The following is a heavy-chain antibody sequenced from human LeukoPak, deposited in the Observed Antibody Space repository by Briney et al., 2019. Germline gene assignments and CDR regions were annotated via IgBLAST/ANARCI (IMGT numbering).Heavy chain of an antibody. V-gene: IGHV3-48*04. CDR2: ISSSSSTI. CDR1: GFTFSSYS. J-gene: IGHJ4*02. Sequence: PGGSLRLSCAASGFTFSSYSMNWVRQAPGKGLEWVSYISSSSSTIYYADSVKGRFTISRDNAKKLLYLQMDSLRVEDTAIYYCARDPRTVRIWGQGTLVTVSS. D-gene: IGHD1-1*01. CDR3: ARDPRTVRI.